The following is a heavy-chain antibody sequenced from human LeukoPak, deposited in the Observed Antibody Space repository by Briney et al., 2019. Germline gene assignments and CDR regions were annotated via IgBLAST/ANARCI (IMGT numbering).Heavy chain of an antibody. CDR1: GFTFSSYA. Sequence: GGSLRLSCAGSGFTFSSYAMSWVRQAPGKGLEWVSAISGSGGRTYYADSVKGRFTISRDNSKKTLYLQINSLRAEDTAVYYCAKDAPYHILPGYSAYYFDYWGQGTLVTVSS. V-gene: IGHV3-23*01. D-gene: IGHD3-9*01. CDR2: ISGSGGRT. J-gene: IGHJ4*02. CDR3: AKDAPYHILPGYSAYYFDY.